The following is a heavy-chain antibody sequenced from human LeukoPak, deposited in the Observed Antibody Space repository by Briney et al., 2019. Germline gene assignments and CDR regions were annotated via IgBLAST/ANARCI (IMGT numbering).Heavy chain of an antibody. CDR3: ASYGYYYDSSGYWGAFDI. D-gene: IGHD3-22*01. CDR1: GGSISNSNW. V-gene: IGHV4-30-4*01. CDR2: IYYSGST. J-gene: IGHJ3*02. Sequence: SETLSLTCAVSGGSISNSNWWSWVRQPPGKGLEWIGYIYYSGSTYYNPSLKSRVTISVDTSKNQFSLKLSSVTAADTAVYYCASYGYYYDSSGYWGAFDIWGQGTMVTVSS.